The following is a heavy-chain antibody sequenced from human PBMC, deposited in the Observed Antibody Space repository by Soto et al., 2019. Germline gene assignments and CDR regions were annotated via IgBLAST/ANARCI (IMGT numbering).Heavy chain of an antibody. Sequence: EVQLVESGGGLVQPGGSLRLSCAASGFTVSIYWMKWVRQTPVKGLEWVANINQDGSEKNYVDSVRGRFTISRDNAKNSLYLQMSSLRAEDTAIYYCARGPGGSNDGTFNYCGQGALVTGSS. CDR2: INQDGSEK. J-gene: IGHJ4*02. CDR3: ARGPGGSNDGTFNY. D-gene: IGHD1-26*01. CDR1: GFTVSIYW. V-gene: IGHV3-7*05.